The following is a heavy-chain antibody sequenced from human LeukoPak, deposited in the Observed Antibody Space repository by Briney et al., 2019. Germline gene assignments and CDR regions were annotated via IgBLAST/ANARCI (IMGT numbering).Heavy chain of an antibody. D-gene: IGHD3-22*01. CDR1: GGSFSGYY. CDR3: ARGKPKYYYDRAFDI. CDR2: INHSGST. Sequence: KSSETLSLTCAVYGGSFSGYYWSWIRQPPGKGLEWIGEINHSGSTNCNPSLKSRVTISVDTSKNQFSLKLSSVTAADTAVYYCARGKPKYYYDRAFDIWGQGTMVTVSS. V-gene: IGHV4-34*01. J-gene: IGHJ3*02.